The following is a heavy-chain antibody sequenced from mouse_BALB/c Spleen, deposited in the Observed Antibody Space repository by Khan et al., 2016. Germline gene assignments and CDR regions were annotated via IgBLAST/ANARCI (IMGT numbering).Heavy chain of an antibody. J-gene: IGHJ3*01. CDR2: INPGSGST. V-gene: IGHV1-54*01. CDR1: GYAFTNVL. CDR3: ASQYGSSYVGFAY. Sequence: QVQLQQSGADLVRPGTSVKVSCKASGYAFTNVLIDWIKQRPGQGLDWIGVINPGSGSTNYNEKFKGKATLPADKSSSTAYMQLSSLTSDDSAVYFCASQYGSSYVGFAYWGQGTLVTVSA. D-gene: IGHD1-1*01.